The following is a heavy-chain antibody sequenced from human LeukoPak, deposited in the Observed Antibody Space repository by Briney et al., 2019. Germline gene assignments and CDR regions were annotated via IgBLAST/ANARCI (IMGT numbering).Heavy chain of an antibody. CDR2: IYPGDSET. CDR1: GYSFTSYW. J-gene: IGHJ4*02. D-gene: IGHD1-26*01. CDR3: ARRSSGGSYWD. V-gene: IGHV5-51*01. Sequence: GESLKISCKGSGYSFTSYWIAWVRQMPGKGLEWMAIIYPGDSETRYSPSFQGQVTISAYKSITNPYPQWRSPKASDTAMYYCARRSSGGSYWDWGQGTLVTVSS.